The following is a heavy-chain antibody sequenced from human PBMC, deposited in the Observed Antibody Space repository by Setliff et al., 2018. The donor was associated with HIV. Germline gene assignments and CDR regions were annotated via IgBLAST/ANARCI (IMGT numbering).Heavy chain of an antibody. CDR1: GYSFTSYW. Sequence: PGESLKISCKGSGYSFTSYWMGWVRQRHGKGLEWMGIIYTGESETRYSPSFQGQVTISADKPITTAYRQLSSLKASDTAIYYCARPIAVRAADGPYSDWGQGTRVTFAS. D-gene: IGHD6-13*01. V-gene: IGHV5-51*01. J-gene: IGHJ4*02. CDR3: ARPIAVRAADGPYSD. CDR2: IYTGESET.